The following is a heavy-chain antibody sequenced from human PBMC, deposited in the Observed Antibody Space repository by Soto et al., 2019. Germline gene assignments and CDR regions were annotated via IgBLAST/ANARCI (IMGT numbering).Heavy chain of an antibody. CDR1: GYTFTGYY. J-gene: IGHJ5*02. CDR2: INPNSGGT. D-gene: IGHD2-2*01. CDR3: ARGPSIVEVPAAPYNWFDP. Sequence: ASVKVSCKASGYTFTGYYMHWVRQAPGQGLEWMGWINPNSGGTNYAQKFQGRVTMTRDTSISTAYMELSRLRSDDTAVYYCARGPSIVEVPAAPYNWFDPWGQGTLVTVSS. V-gene: IGHV1-2*02.